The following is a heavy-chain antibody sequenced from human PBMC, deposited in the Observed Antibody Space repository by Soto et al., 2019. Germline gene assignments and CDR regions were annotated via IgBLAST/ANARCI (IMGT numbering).Heavy chain of an antibody. V-gene: IGHV3-21*01. J-gene: IGHJ4*02. CDR2: ITISSSYI. CDR1: GFTFSSYT. CDR3: ASFSGPFDS. Sequence: PGGSLRLSFAASGFTFSSYTMNWVRQAPGKGLEWVSSITISSSYIYYADSVKGRFNISRDNAKNSLYLQMNSLRAEDTALYYCASFSGPFDSWGQGTLVTVSS.